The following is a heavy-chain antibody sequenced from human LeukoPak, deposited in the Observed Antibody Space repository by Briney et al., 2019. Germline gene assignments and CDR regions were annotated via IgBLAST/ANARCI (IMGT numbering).Heavy chain of an antibody. D-gene: IGHD3-22*01. CDR3: ARLSDDTSGYWPDYFDY. V-gene: IGHV4-59*08. Sequence: SETLSLTCTVSGGSISSYYWSWIRQPPGKGLEWIGCIYYSGSTNYSPSLKSRVTISVDTSKNQFSLKLSSVTAADTAVYYCARLSDDTSGYWPDYFDYWGQGTLVTVSS. J-gene: IGHJ4*02. CDR1: GGSISSYY. CDR2: IYYSGST.